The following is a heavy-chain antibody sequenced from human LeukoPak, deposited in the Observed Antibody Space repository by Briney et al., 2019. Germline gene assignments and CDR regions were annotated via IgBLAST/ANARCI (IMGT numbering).Heavy chain of an antibody. CDR1: GFTFSNDP. D-gene: IGHD1-26*01. Sequence: GGSLRLSCAASGFTFSNDPMSWVRQTPGKGLEWVSTINYSGGSTYYADSVKGRFTISRDNSKNTLYLQMNSLRVDDTAVYYCAKGMRELLFGDAFDIWGQGTMVTVSS. V-gene: IGHV3-23*01. CDR3: AKGMRELLFGDAFDI. CDR2: INYSGGST. J-gene: IGHJ3*02.